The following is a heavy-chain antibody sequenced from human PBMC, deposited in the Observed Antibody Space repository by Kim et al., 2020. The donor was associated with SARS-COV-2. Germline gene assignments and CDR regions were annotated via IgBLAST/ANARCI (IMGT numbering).Heavy chain of an antibody. J-gene: IGHJ6*02. CDR1: GYIFTSYY. Sequence: ASVKVSCKASGYIFTSYYIHWVRQAPGQGLEWMGVVNPRGSRPNHARQFQGRVTMARDTATDTVYMELSTLRSEDTAVYYCARAKPTSYFDTTGYSYSYDMDDWGQGTAVTVSS. CDR3: ARAKPTSYFDTTGYSYSYDMDD. D-gene: IGHD3-22*01. CDR2: VNPRGSRP. V-gene: IGHV1-46*01.